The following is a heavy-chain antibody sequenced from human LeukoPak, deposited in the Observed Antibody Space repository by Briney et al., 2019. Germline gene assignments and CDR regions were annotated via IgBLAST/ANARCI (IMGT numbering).Heavy chain of an antibody. CDR1: GFTFSSYA. V-gene: IGHV3-23*01. J-gene: IGHJ4*02. D-gene: IGHD6-13*01. CDR3: AKAPASSSWYRGHAY. Sequence: PGGSLRLSCAASGFTFSSYAMSWVRQAPGKGLEWVSAISGSGGSTYYADSVKGRFTISRDNSKNTLYLQMNSLRAEDTAVYYCAKAPASSSWYRGHAYWGKGTLVTVSS. CDR2: ISGSGGST.